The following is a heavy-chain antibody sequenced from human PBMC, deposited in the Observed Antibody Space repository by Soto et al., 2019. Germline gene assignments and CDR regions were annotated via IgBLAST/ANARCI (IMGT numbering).Heavy chain of an antibody. J-gene: IGHJ5*02. CDR2: IYYSGTT. Sequence: PSETLSLTCAVSGYSISSSNWWGWIRQPPGKGLEWIGSIYYSGTTYYNPSLKSRVTVSVDTSKNQFSLKLSSVTAADTAVYYCARHPSDFWFDPWGQGTLVTVSS. CDR3: ARHPSDFWFDP. V-gene: IGHV4-28*01. D-gene: IGHD2-21*02. CDR1: GYSISSSNW.